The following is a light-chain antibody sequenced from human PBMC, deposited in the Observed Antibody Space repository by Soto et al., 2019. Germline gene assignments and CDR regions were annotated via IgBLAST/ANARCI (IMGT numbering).Light chain of an antibody. CDR1: QSISSY. CDR3: LQSYSTTPST. CDR2: AAS. Sequence: DIQMTQSPSSLSASVGDRVTITCRASQSISSYLNWYQQKPGKAPKLLIYAASSLQSGVPSRFSGSGSGTDFTLTISSLQPDDFATYYRLQSYSTTPSTFGPGTKVDI. V-gene: IGKV1-39*01. J-gene: IGKJ3*01.